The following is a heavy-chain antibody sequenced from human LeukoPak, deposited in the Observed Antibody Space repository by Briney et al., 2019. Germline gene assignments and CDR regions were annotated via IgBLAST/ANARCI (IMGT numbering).Heavy chain of an antibody. D-gene: IGHD2-15*01. V-gene: IGHV3-7*01. CDR2: IKQDGSEK. CDR3: ARGVVVLAATPPWFDP. J-gene: IGHJ5*02. Sequence: PGGSLRLSCAASGFTFSSYWMSWVRQAPGKGLEGVANIKQDGSEKYYVDSVKGRFTISRDNAKNSLYLQMNSLRAEDTAVYYCARGVVVLAATPPWFDPWGQGTLVTVFS. CDR1: GFTFSSYW.